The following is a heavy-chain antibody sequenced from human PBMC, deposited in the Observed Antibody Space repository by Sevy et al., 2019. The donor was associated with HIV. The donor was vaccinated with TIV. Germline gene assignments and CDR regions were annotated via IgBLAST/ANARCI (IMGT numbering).Heavy chain of an antibody. CDR1: GYTFTTYA. D-gene: IGHD6-19*01. J-gene: IGHJ4*02. CDR2: TNTNTGNP. CDR3: ARDHEGSSGWYVHFDY. Sequence: ASVKVSCKASGYTFTTYAMSWVRQAPGQGLEWLGWTNTNTGNPTYAQGFTGRFVFSLDTSVSTAYLQISSLKAEDTAVYYCARDHEGSSGWYVHFDYWGQGTLVTVSS. V-gene: IGHV7-4-1*02.